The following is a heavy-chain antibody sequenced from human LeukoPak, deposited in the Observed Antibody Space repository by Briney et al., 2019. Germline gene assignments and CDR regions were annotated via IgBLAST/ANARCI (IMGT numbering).Heavy chain of an antibody. Sequence: SETLSLTCAVYGGSFSGYYWSWIRQPPGKGLEWIGYIYYSGSTNYNPSLKSRVTISVDTSKNQFSLKLSSVTAADTAVYYCARHSTLRHDYVWGSYRLWAFDIWGQGTMVTVSS. D-gene: IGHD3-16*02. CDR1: GGSFSGYY. CDR3: ARHSTLRHDYVWGSYRLWAFDI. CDR2: IYYSGST. J-gene: IGHJ3*02. V-gene: IGHV4-59*08.